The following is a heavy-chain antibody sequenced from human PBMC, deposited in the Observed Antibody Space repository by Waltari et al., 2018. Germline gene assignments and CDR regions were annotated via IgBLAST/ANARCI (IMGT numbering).Heavy chain of an antibody. CDR2: INWNGGST. J-gene: IGHJ4*02. CDR3: ARRTADSSGWVFDY. Sequence: EVQLVESGGGVVRPGGSLRLSCAASGFTFEDYGMSWVRPAPGKGLEWVSGINWNGGSTGYADSVKGRFTISRDNAKNSLYLQMNSLRAEDTALYHCARRTADSSGWVFDYWGQGTLVTVSS. D-gene: IGHD6-19*01. V-gene: IGHV3-20*01. CDR1: GFTFEDYG.